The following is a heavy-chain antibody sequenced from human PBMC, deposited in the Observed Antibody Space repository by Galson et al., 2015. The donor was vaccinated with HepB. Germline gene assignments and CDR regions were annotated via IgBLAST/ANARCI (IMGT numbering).Heavy chain of an antibody. CDR1: GYTFTNYA. J-gene: IGHJ6*02. V-gene: IGHV1-3*01. D-gene: IGHD2-2*01. Sequence: SVKVSCKASGYTFTNYAMHWVRQAPGQRLEWMGWINAGKGNSKYSQKFQDRVTITSDTSASTAHMELSSLRSEDTAVYYCARDLDQLYGMDVWGQGTTVTVSS. CDR3: ARDLDQLYGMDV. CDR2: INAGKGNS.